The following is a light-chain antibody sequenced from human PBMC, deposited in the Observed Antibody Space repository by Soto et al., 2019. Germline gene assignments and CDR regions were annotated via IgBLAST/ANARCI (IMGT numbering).Light chain of an antibody. CDR1: SSDVGGYNY. J-gene: IGLJ1*01. V-gene: IGLV2-14*01. CDR2: DVS. Sequence: QSALTQPASVSGSPGQSITISCTGTSSDVGGYNYVSWCQQHPGKAPKLMIYDVSNRPSGVSNRFSGSKSGNTASLTISGLQAEDEADYYCSSYTSSSTLSFGTGTKLTVL. CDR3: SSYTSSSTLS.